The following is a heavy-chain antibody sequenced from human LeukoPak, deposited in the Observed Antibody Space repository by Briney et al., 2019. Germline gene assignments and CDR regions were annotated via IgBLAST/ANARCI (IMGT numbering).Heavy chain of an antibody. CDR2: LGTDGTYT. CDR1: GFNLRDYW. CDR3: VRDPSNSGNWFDL. V-gene: IGHV3-74*01. Sequence: GGSLRLSCAASGFNLRDYWMHWVRQAPGKGLVWVSRLGTDGTYTNYADSVTGRFTISRDNAKDTLYLQMDSLRAEDTSFYYCVRDPSNSGNWFDLWGQGTLVTVSS. J-gene: IGHJ5*02. D-gene: IGHD4-11*01.